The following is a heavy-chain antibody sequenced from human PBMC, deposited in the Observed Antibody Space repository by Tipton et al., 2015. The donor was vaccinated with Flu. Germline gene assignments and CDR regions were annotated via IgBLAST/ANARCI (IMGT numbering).Heavy chain of an antibody. CDR3: ARRTFSNYVSEPKNWFDF. J-gene: IGHJ5*01. V-gene: IGHV4-38-2*01. D-gene: IGHD4-11*01. CDR2: VHRTGSP. CDR1: GDSIGSGYF. Sequence: TLSLTCSVSGDSIGSGYFWGWIRQPPGKGLEWIGNVHRTGSPYYNPSLRSRVIMTVARSNDQFSLRLTSVTAADTAVYFCARRTFSNYVSEPKNWFDFWGQGTLVTVSS.